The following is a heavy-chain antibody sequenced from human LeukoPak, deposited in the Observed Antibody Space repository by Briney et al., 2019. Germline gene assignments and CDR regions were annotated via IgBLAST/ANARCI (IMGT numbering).Heavy chain of an antibody. CDR1: GGSISSSSYY. J-gene: IGHJ3*02. CDR3: ATSILRDYAFDI. V-gene: IGHV4-39*07. Sequence: SETLSLTCTVSGGSISSSSYYWGWIRQPPGKGLEWIGSIYYSGSTYYNPSLKSRVTISVDTSKNQFSLKLSSVTAADTAAYYCATSILRDYAFDIWGQGTMVTVSS. D-gene: IGHD2/OR15-2a*01. CDR2: IYYSGST.